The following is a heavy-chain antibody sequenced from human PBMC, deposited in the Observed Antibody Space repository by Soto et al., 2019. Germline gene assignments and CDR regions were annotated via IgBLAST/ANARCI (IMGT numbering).Heavy chain of an antibody. D-gene: IGHD1-26*01. J-gene: IGHJ6*02. CDR3: ARDGVGATPAYYYGTDV. CDR2: IIPIFGTA. CDR1: GGTFISYA. Sequence: QVQLVQSGAEVKKPGSSVKVSCKASGGTFISYAISWVRQAPGQGLEWMGGIIPIFGTANYAQKFQGRVTITADESTSTAYMELSSLRAEDTAVYYCARDGVGATPAYYYGTDVWGQGTTVTVSS. V-gene: IGHV1-69*01.